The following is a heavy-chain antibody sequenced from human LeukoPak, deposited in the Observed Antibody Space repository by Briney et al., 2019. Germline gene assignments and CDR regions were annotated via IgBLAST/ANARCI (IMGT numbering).Heavy chain of an antibody. V-gene: IGHV3-7*01. CDR2: INQDGSVS. CDR1: GFSFSHYW. D-gene: IGHD6-19*01. J-gene: IGHJ4*03. CDR3: AREWDQSSGCGN. Sequence: PGGSLRLSCAASGFSFSHYWMTWVRQAPGRGLEWVANINQDGSVSHQVDSTKGRFTISRDSAKNSLYLQMNGLRVEDTGVYYCAREWDQSSGCGNWGQGTLVTVSA.